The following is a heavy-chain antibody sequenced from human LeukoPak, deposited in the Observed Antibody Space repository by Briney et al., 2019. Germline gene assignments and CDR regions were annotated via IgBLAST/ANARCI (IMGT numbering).Heavy chain of an antibody. D-gene: IGHD4-11*01. CDR3: ARDYSPFDMDV. CDR1: GFTFSSYE. Sequence: GGSLRLSCPASGFTFSSYEMNWVGQAPGRGLEWVSYISSSGSTIYYADSVKGRFTISRDNAKNSLYLQMNSLRAEDTAVYYCARDYSPFDMDVWGKGTTVTVSS. J-gene: IGHJ6*03. V-gene: IGHV3-48*03. CDR2: ISSSGSTI.